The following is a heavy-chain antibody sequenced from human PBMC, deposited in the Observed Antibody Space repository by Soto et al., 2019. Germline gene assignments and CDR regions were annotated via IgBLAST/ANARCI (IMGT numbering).Heavy chain of an antibody. Sequence: EVQLVESGGGLVQPGRSLRLSCAASGFTFDDYAMHWVRQAPGKGLEWVSGISWNSGNIGYANSVKGRFTISRDNAKNSLYLQMNSLRAEDTALYYCARGSSWPPTPYGMDVWGQGTTVTVSS. CDR2: ISWNSGNI. V-gene: IGHV3-9*01. CDR3: ARGSSWPPTPYGMDV. CDR1: GFTFDDYA. J-gene: IGHJ6*02. D-gene: IGHD6-13*01.